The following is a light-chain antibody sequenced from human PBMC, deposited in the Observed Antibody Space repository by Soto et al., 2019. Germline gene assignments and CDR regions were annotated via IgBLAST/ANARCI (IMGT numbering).Light chain of an antibody. CDR3: QSYDSSDPV. Sequence: NFMLTQPHSVSESPGKAVTISCTRSSGSIASNYVQWYQQRPGSAPTTVIYEDSQRPSGVPDRFSGSIDISSNSASLTISGLKTEGEADYYCQSYDSSDPVLGGGTQLTVL. CDR1: SGSIASNY. V-gene: IGLV6-57*04. J-gene: IGLJ7*01. CDR2: EDS.